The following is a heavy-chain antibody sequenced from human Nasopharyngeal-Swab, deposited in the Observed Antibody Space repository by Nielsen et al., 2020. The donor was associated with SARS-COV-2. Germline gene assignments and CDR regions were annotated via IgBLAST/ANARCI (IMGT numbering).Heavy chain of an antibody. CDR2: ISSSSSTI. Sequence: GSLRLSCAASGFTFSSYSMNWVRQAPGKGLEWVSYISSSSSTIYYADSVKGRFTISRDNAKNSLYLQMNSLRAEDTAVYYCARDVVVETYYYYYMDVWGKGTTVTVPS. V-gene: IGHV3-48*01. CDR1: GFTFSSYS. CDR3: ARDVVVETYYYYYMDV. D-gene: IGHD2-2*01. J-gene: IGHJ6*03.